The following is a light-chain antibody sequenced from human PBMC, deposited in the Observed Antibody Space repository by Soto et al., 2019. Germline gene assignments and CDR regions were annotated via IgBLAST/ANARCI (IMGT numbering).Light chain of an antibody. CDR2: GAS. CDR3: RQYKNWPPGT. CDR1: QSVSSN. J-gene: IGKJ5*01. Sequence: IGRTQCPATLSVSPGERATLSCRASQSVSSNLAWYQQKPGQAPGLLIYGASTRATGIPARFSGSGSGTEFTLTISSLQSEDFAVYYCRQYKNWPPGTFGQGTLLEIK. V-gene: IGKV3-15*01.